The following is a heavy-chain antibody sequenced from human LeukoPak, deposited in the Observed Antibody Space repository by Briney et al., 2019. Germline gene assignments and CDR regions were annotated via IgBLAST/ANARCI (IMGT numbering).Heavy chain of an antibody. J-gene: IGHJ3*02. CDR3: ASWFWSGYQGAFDI. CDR1: GGTFSSYA. V-gene: IGHV1-69*05. D-gene: IGHD3-3*01. Sequence: SVKVSCKASGGTFSSYAISRVRQAPGQGLEWMGGIIPIFGTANYAQKFQGRVTITTDESTSTAYMELSSLRSEDTAVYYCASWFWSGYQGAFDIWGQGTMVTVSS. CDR2: IIPIFGTA.